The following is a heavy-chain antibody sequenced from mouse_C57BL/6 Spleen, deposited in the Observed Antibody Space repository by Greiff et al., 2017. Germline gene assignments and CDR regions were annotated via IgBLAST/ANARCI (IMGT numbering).Heavy chain of an antibody. CDR1: GYTFTDYY. CDR3: ARRYYYGSALYAMDY. V-gene: IGHV1-26*01. J-gene: IGHJ4*01. CDR2: LNPNNGGT. D-gene: IGHD1-1*01. Sequence: EVQLQQSGPELVKPGASVKISCKASGYTFTDYYMNWVKQSHGKSLEWIGDLNPNNGGTSYNQKFKGKATLTVDKSSSTAYMELRSLTSEDSAVYYCARRYYYGSALYAMDYWGQGTSVTVSS.